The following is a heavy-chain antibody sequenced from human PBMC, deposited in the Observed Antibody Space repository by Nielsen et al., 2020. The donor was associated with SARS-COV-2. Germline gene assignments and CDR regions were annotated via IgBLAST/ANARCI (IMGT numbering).Heavy chain of an antibody. D-gene: IGHD3-3*01. CDR2: ISSSSYI. J-gene: IGHJ3*02. V-gene: IGHV3-21*01. CDR1: GFTSSSYS. Sequence: GGSLRLSCAASGFTSSSYSMNWVRQAPGKGLEWVSSISSSSYIYYADSVKGRFTISRDNAKNSLYLQMNSLRAEDTAVYYCAIIWSGYTDAFDIWGQGTMVTVSS. CDR3: AIIWSGYTDAFDI.